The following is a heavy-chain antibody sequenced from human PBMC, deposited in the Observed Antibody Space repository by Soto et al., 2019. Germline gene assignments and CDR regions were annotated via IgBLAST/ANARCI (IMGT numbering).Heavy chain of an antibody. CDR1: GFSINNYA. V-gene: IGHV3-23*01. Sequence: SLSWAASGFSINNYAVSWVRQAPGKGLEWVSGITAGGGRLYFADSVNGRFTISRDSSKNTLHLQMNSLRVEDTAVYYCAKDRGDAFEEGYDFDYWGQGIVVTVSS. CDR2: ITAGGGRL. D-gene: IGHD3-16*01. CDR3: AKDRGDAFEEGYDFDY. J-gene: IGHJ4*02.